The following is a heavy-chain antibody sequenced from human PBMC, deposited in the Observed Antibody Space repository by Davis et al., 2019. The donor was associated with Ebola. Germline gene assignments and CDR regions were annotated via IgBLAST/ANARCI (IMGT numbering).Heavy chain of an antibody. CDR1: GFIFSSFW. CDR3: AGELRGFDY. J-gene: IGHJ4*02. D-gene: IGHD4-17*01. CDR2: ITPSGGVT. V-gene: IGHV3-74*01. Sequence: GESLKISCAASGFIFSSFWMNWVRQAPGKGLVWVSGITPSGGVTTYADSVKGRFTISRDNAKNTVYLQMNSLRAEDTAVYYCAGELRGFDYWGQGTLVTVSS.